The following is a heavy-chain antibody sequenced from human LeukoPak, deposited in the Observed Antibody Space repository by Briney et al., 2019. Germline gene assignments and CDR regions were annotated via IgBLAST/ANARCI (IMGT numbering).Heavy chain of an antibody. D-gene: IGHD7-27*01. Sequence: ASVKVSCKASGYSFTDHFLHWLRQAPGQGLEWMGWIHPNSGDTNYAQRFQGRVSLTRDTSISTAYMESSSLRSDDTAVYYCARDHNWGPDYWGQGTLVSVSS. V-gene: IGHV1-2*02. CDR3: ARDHNWGPDY. CDR2: IHPNSGDT. J-gene: IGHJ4*02. CDR1: GYSFTDHF.